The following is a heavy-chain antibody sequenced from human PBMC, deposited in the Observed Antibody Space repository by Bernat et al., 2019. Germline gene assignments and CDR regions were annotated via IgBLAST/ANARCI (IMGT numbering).Heavy chain of an antibody. CDR1: GGTFSSYA. V-gene: IGHV1-69*01. D-gene: IGHD3-3*01. CDR2: IIPIFGTA. Sequence: QVQLVQSGAEVKKPGSSVKVSCKASGGTFSSYAISWVRQAPGQGLEWMGGIIPIFGTANYAQKFQGRVTITADESTSTAYMELSSLRSEDTAVYYCARDRFTIFGVVGGNYFDYWGQGTLVTVSS. J-gene: IGHJ4*02. CDR3: ARDRFTIFGVVGGNYFDY.